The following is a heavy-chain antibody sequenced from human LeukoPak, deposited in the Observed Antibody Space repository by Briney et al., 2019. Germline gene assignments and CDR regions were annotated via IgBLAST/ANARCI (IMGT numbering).Heavy chain of an antibody. J-gene: IGHJ4*02. CDR2: ISGSGGST. Sequence: GGSLTLSCPASGFTFSSYAMSWVRQTPGKWLEWVSAISGSGGSTYYADSVKGRFTIPRDNSKNTLYLQMNSLRAADTAVFYCAKDRIAAATMWALNYWGQGTLVTVSS. V-gene: IGHV3-23*01. CDR1: GFTFSSYA. CDR3: AKDRIAAATMWALNY. D-gene: IGHD6-13*01.